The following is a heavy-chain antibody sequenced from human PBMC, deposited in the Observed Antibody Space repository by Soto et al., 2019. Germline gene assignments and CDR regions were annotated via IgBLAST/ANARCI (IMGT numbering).Heavy chain of an antibody. V-gene: IGHV1-58*01. Sequence: SVKVSCKASGFTFSTSAVQWVRQARGQRLEWIGWIVVGSGNTNYAQNFQERVSITRDMSTSTAYLEVSSLRAEGMAVYYCTRAPILVATYSFDHWGQGTLVTVSS. CDR3: TRAPILVATYSFDH. CDR2: IVVGSGNT. J-gene: IGHJ4*02. CDR1: GFTFSTSA. D-gene: IGHD2-15*01.